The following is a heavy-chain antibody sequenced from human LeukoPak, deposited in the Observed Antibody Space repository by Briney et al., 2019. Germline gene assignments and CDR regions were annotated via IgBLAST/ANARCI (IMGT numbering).Heavy chain of an antibody. J-gene: IGHJ4*02. CDR3: ARDRVGATNGRFYY. CDR2: INPNSGGT. Sequence: ASVKVSCKSSGYTFTVYYMHWVRHAPGQGLEWMGWINPNSGGTNYAQEFQGRVTMTRDTSISTAYMELSRLSSDDTAVYYCARDRVGATNGRFYYCGEGTLVTVS. CDR1: GYTFTVYY. V-gene: IGHV1-2*02. D-gene: IGHD1-26*01.